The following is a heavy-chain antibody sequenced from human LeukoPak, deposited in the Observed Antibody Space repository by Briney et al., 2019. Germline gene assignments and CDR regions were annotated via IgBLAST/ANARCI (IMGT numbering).Heavy chain of an antibody. CDR3: ARELGATVLNYGMDV. J-gene: IGHJ6*01. Sequence: SQTLSLTCTVSGGSISNYYWSWIRQPPGKALEWIGYIHYSGRTNYNPSLKSRVTITVDTTKNQLSLKLTSMTAADAAVYYCARELGATVLNYGMDVWGQGTTVTVSS. D-gene: IGHD4-17*01. CDR2: IHYSGRT. V-gene: IGHV4-59*01. CDR1: GGSISNYY.